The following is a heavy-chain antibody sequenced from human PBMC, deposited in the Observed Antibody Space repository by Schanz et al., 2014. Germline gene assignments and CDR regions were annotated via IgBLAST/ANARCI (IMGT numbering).Heavy chain of an antibody. V-gene: IGHV3-23*04. CDR1: GFTFSSYA. Sequence: EVQLVESGGGLVQPRGSLRLSCTASGFTFSSYAMSWVRQAPGKGLLWVSSISGTGGDDTYYADSVKGRFTISRDNSKNTLFLQMNSLRVEDSAIYYCAKDISDTSGKDDYWGQGTLVTVSS. CDR2: ISGTGGDDT. D-gene: IGHD3-22*01. CDR3: AKDISDTSGKDDY. J-gene: IGHJ4*02.